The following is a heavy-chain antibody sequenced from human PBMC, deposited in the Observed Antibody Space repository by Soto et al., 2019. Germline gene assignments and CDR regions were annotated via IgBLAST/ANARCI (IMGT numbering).Heavy chain of an antibody. Sequence: GGSLRLSCAASGFTFSSYGMHWVRQAPGKGLEWVAVIWFDGSNKYYADSVKGRFTISRDNSKNTLYLQMNSLRAEDTAVYYCARSSVVVTAISYGGQGTLVTVSS. D-gene: IGHD2-21*02. CDR1: GFTFSSYG. CDR3: ARSSVVVTAISY. CDR2: IWFDGSNK. J-gene: IGHJ4*02. V-gene: IGHV3-33*01.